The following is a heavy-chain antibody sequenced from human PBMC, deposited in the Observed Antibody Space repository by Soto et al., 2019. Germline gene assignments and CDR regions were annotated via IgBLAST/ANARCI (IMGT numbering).Heavy chain of an antibody. CDR1: GYTFTSYD. J-gene: IGHJ5*02. CDR3: ARMKVTTTKARPIGGYNWFGP. Sequence: QVQLVQSGAEVKKPGASVKVSCKASGYTFTSYDINWVRQATGQGLEWMGWMNPNSGKTGYAQKFQGRVTMARNTSISTAYMELRSLRSEDTAVYYCARMKVTTTKARPIGGYNWFGPWGQGTLVTVSS. CDR2: MNPNSGKT. D-gene: IGHD4-4*01. V-gene: IGHV1-8*01.